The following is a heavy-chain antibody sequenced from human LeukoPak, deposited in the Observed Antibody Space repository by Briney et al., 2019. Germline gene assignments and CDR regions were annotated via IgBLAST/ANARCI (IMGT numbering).Heavy chain of an antibody. D-gene: IGHD3-16*01. CDR2: ISRGASYT. Sequence: GESLKISCKGSGYTFTSYWIGWVRQMPGKGLEWMGIISRGASYTRYSPSFQGQVTISADKSINTAYLQWSSLKASDTAMYFCARGDDLLLLDCWGQGTLVTVSS. CDR3: ARGDDLLLLDC. CDR1: GYTFTSYW. J-gene: IGHJ4*02. V-gene: IGHV5-51*01.